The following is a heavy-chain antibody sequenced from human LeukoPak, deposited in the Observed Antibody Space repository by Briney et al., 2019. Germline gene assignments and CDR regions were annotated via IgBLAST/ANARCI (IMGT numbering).Heavy chain of an antibody. D-gene: IGHD1-26*01. V-gene: IGHV4-34*01. CDR3: ARDGSAFDI. CDR1: GGSFSGYY. CDR2: INQSGST. Sequence: PSETLSLTCAVYGGSFSGYYCNWIRQPPGKGLEWIGEINQSGSTNYNPSLKSRVTISVDTSKNQFSLKLSSVTAADTAVYYCARDGSAFDIWGQGTMVTVSS. J-gene: IGHJ3*02.